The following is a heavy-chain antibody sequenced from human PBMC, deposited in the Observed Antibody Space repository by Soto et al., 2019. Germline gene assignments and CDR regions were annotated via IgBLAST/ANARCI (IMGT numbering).Heavy chain of an antibody. CDR1: GDSVSSNSAA. V-gene: IGHV6-1*01. CDR2: TYYRSKWYN. Sequence: PSQTLSLTCAISGDSVSSNSAAWNWIRQSPSRGLEWLGRTYYRSKWYNDYAVSVKSRITINPDTSKNQFSLQLNSVTPEDTAVYYCASTTRRLVATMKRKQYYYYYGMDVWGKGTTVTVSS. CDR3: ASTTRRLVATMKRKQYYYYYGMDV. D-gene: IGHD5-12*01. J-gene: IGHJ6*04.